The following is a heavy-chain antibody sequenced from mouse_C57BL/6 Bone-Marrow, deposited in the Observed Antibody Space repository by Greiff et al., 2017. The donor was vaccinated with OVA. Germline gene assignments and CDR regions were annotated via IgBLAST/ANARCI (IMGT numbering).Heavy chain of an antibody. J-gene: IGHJ1*03. CDR1: GFTFSSYT. Sequence: EVKLVESGGGLVKPGGSLKLSCAASGFTFSSYTMSWVRQTPEKRLEWVATISGGGGNTYYPDSVKGRFTISRDNAKNTLYLQMSSLRSEDTALYYCARHEGNYYGSSPYFDVWGTGTTVTVSS. V-gene: IGHV5-9*01. CDR3: ARHEGNYYGSSPYFDV. D-gene: IGHD1-1*01. CDR2: ISGGGGNT.